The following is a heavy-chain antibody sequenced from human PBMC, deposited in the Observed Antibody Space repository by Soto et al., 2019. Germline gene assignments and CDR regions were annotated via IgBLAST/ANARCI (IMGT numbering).Heavy chain of an antibody. CDR3: GLYDALFFDF. CDR2: ITNSAYT. J-gene: IGHJ4*02. Sequence: PGGSLRLSCAASGFTFSTFNMNWVRQAPGKGLEWVSSITNSAYTSYADSVKGRFTISRYNAKNSLYLQVNSLRAADTAVYYCGLYDALFFDFWGQGALVTVSS. V-gene: IGHV3-21*01. CDR1: GFTFSTFN. D-gene: IGHD2-8*01.